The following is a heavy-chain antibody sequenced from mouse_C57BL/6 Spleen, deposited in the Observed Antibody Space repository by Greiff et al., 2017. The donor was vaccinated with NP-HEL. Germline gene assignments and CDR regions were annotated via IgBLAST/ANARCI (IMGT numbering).Heavy chain of an antibody. D-gene: IGHD2-5*01. Sequence: QVQLQQPGAELVKPGASVKMSCKASGYTFTSYWLTWVQQRPGQGLEWIGDIYPGSGSTNYNEKFKRKATLTVDTSSSTAYMQLRSLTSEDSAVYYCARGSNYYFDYWGHGTTLTVSS. CDR2: IYPGSGST. J-gene: IGHJ2*01. CDR3: ARGSNYYFDY. CDR1: GYTFTSYW. V-gene: IGHV1-55*01.